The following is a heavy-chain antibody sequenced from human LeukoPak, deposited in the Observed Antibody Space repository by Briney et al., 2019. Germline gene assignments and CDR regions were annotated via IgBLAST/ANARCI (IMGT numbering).Heavy chain of an antibody. Sequence: ASVKVSCKASGYTFTGYYMHWVRQAPGQGLEWMGRINPNSGGTNYAQNFQGRVTMTRDTSISTAYMELSRLRSDDTAVYYCARGHSSSWYAGNWFDPWGQGTLVTVSS. J-gene: IGHJ5*02. CDR1: GYTFTGYY. CDR2: INPNSGGT. V-gene: IGHV1-2*06. D-gene: IGHD6-13*01. CDR3: ARGHSSSWYAGNWFDP.